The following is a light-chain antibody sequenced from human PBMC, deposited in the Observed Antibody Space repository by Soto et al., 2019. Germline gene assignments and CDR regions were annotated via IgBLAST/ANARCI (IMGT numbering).Light chain of an antibody. Sequence: QSALTQPPSASGSPGQSVTISCTGTSSDVGGYNYVSWYQQYPGRAPKLMIYEVTKQPSGVPDRFSGSKSGNTASLTVSGLPAEDEADYYCSSYAASNNFYFVFGGGTKLTVL. CDR3: SSYAASNNFYFV. V-gene: IGLV2-8*01. J-gene: IGLJ3*02. CDR1: SSDVGGYNY. CDR2: EVT.